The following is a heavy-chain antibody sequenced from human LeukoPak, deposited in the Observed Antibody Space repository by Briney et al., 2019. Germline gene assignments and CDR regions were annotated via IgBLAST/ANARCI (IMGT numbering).Heavy chain of an antibody. D-gene: IGHD3-22*01. CDR3: ARAPSEIGGYYPEYFRH. CDR2: IKSDGST. J-gene: IGHJ1*01. Sequence: GGALRLSCAASGFTFSSNWMHWVRQPPGKGLVWVSRIKSDGSTRYADSVKGRFTISRDNAKNTVSLQMNSLRAEDTGVYYCARAPSEIGGYYPEYFRHWGQGTLVTVSP. CDR1: GFTFSSNW. V-gene: IGHV3-74*01.